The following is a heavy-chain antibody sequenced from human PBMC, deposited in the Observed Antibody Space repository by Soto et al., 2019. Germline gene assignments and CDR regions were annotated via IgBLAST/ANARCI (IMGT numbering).Heavy chain of an antibody. D-gene: IGHD4-17*01. CDR2: IYYSGST. J-gene: IGHJ4*02. CDR1: GGSISSGGYY. V-gene: IGHV4-31*03. CDR3: ARDSKSGDYALPPDY. Sequence: QVQLQESGPGLVKPSQTLSLTCTVSGGSISSGGYYWSWIRQHPGKGLEWIGYIYYSGSTYYNPSLKSRVTISVDTSKNQFSLKLSSVTAADTAVYYCARDSKSGDYALPPDYWGQGTLVTVSS.